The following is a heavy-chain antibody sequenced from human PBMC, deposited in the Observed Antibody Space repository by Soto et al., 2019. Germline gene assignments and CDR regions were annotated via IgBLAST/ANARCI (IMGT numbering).Heavy chain of an antibody. CDR1: GGSISSGGYY. CDR3: ARVEDSGSYEANWFDP. D-gene: IGHD1-26*01. V-gene: IGHV4-31*03. J-gene: IGHJ5*02. Sequence: SETLSLTCTVSGGSISSGGYYWSWIRQHPGKGLEWIGYIYYSGSTYYNPSLKGRVTISVDTSKNQFSLKLSSVTAADTAVYYCARVEDSGSYEANWFDPWGQGTLVTVSS. CDR2: IYYSGST.